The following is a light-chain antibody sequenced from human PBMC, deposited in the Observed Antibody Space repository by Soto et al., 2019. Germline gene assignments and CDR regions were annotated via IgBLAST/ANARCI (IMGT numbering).Light chain of an antibody. CDR3: QQYGSSPPGT. V-gene: IGKV3-20*01. Sequence: EIVLTQSPGTLSLSPGERATLSCGASQSVSSSYLAWYQQKPGQTPRLLIYGASGRATGIPDRFSGSGSGTDFTITISRLEPEDFAVYYCQQYGSSPPGTSGQGTRLEIK. J-gene: IGKJ5*01. CDR2: GAS. CDR1: QSVSSSY.